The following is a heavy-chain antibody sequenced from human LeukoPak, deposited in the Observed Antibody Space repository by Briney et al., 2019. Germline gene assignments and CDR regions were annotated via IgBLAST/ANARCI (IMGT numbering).Heavy chain of an antibody. CDR1: GGSISSYY. Sequence: KPSETLSLTCTVSGGSISSYYWGWIRQPPGKELEWIGYIYYTGSTNYNPSLKGRVTISLDTSKDQFSLKLNSVTAADTAVYYCARENYFDYWGQGTLVTVSS. CDR3: ARENYFDY. J-gene: IGHJ4*02. CDR2: IYYTGST. V-gene: IGHV4-59*01.